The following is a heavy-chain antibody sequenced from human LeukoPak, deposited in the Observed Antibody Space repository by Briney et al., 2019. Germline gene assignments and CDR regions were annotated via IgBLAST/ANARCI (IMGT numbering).Heavy chain of an antibody. CDR1: GGSISSGSYY. J-gene: IGHJ4*02. CDR2: IYTSGST. CDR3: ARTEMAPPLFDY. Sequence: KPSGTLSLTCAVSGGSISSGSYYWSWIRQPAGKGLEWIGRIYTSGSTNYNPSLKSRVTISVDTSKNQFSLKLSSVTAADTAVYYCARTEMAPPLFDYWGQGTLVTVSS. V-gene: IGHV4-61*02. D-gene: IGHD5-24*01.